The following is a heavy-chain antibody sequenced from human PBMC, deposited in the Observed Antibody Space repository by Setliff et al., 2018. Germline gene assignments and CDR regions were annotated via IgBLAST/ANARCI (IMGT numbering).Heavy chain of an antibody. J-gene: IGHJ2*01. D-gene: IGHD3-22*01. CDR1: GYNFLDYW. CDR3: ARRRRFDSGGPRSPWYFDL. V-gene: IGHV5-51*01. CDR2: IYPDDSDT. Sequence: PGESLKLSCKASGYNFLDYWIGWVRQMPGKGLEWMGIIYPDDSDTRYSPSVQGPFTISADKSISTAYLQWSSLKASDTAFYYCARRRRFDSGGPRSPWYFDLWGRGTLVTVSS.